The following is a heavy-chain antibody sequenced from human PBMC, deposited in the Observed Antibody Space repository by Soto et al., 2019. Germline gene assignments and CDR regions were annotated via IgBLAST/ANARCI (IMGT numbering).Heavy chain of an antibody. CDR1: GYSFTSYR. CDR3: VRPRRYCTNGGSRRSHYYYGMDV. CDR2: IYPGDADT. J-gene: IGHJ6*02. Sequence: GESLKISCKGSGYSFTSYRIGWERQMPGKGLEWTGIIYPGDADTRYSPSFRGQDTISADKSVSIVYLQWSSLEASDTAMIDCVRPRRYCTNGGSRRSHYYYGMDVWGQGTTVTVSS. D-gene: IGHD2-8*01. V-gene: IGHV5-51*01.